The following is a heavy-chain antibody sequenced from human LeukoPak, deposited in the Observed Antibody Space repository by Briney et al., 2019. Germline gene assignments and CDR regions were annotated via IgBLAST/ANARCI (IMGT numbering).Heavy chain of an antibody. CDR1: GFTFSSYW. Sequence: GGSLRLSCAASGFTFSSYWMHWVRQAPGKGLVWVSRVNSDGSSTTYADSVKGRFTISRDNADNSMYLQMNSLRAEDTAVYYCGRVIAGAIDYWGQGTLVTVSS. CDR2: VNSDGSST. D-gene: IGHD6-13*01. V-gene: IGHV3-74*01. CDR3: GRVIAGAIDY. J-gene: IGHJ4*02.